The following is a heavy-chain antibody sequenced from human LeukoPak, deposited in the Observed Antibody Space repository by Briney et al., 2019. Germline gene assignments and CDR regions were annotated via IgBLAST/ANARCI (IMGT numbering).Heavy chain of an antibody. CDR1: GGSLSGYY. D-gene: IGHD4-17*01. J-gene: IGHJ4*02. CDR3: ARGSDYGDLFDY. CDR2: IKHSGST. V-gene: IGHV4-34*01. Sequence: PSETLSPTCAVYGGSLSGYYWSWIRQPPGKGLEWIGEIKHSGSTNYNPSLKSRVTISVDTSTNQFSLKLSSVTAADTAVYYCARGSDYGDLFDYWGQGTLVTVSS.